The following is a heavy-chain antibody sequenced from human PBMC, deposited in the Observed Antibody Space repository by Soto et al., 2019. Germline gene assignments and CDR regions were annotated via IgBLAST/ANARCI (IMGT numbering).Heavy chain of an antibody. D-gene: IGHD3-22*01. CDR1: GFTFSHYA. V-gene: IGHV3-23*01. CDR2: ISGSGGRT. J-gene: IGHJ5*02. Sequence: EVQLLESGGGLVQPGGSLRLSCAASGFTFSHYAMNWVRQAPGKGLEWVSGISGSGGRTYYGDSVKGRFTISRDNSKNVLYLQMNTLRVEDTAFYYCAKDMIAEGGVNGFDPWGQGTLVTVAS. CDR3: AKDMIAEGGVNGFDP.